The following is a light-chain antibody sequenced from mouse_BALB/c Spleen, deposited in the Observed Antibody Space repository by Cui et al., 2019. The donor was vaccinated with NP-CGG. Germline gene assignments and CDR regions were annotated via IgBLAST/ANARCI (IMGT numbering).Light chain of an antibody. J-gene: IGLJ1*01. CDR3: ALWYSNHWV. Sequence: QAVVTQESVLTTSPGETVTLTCRSSTGAVTTSNYANWVQEKPDHLFSGLIGGTNNRVPGVPARFSGSLIGDKAALTITGAQTEDEATYFCALWYSNHWVFGGGTKLTVL. V-gene: IGLV1*01. CDR2: GTN. CDR1: TGAVTTSNY.